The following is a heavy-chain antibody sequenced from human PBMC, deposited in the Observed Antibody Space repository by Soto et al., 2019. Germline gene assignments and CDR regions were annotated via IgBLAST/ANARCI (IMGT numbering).Heavy chain of an antibody. Sequence: EVHLVESGGGLVQPGGSLRLSCAASGFTFTDYWMTWVRQAPGKGLEGVANMNPDGSEQYYLDSVKGRFTISRDNAKNSLYLQMNSLRGEDTAVYYWTRDLNHDSGPWGQGTQVIVSS. CDR1: GFTFTDYW. D-gene: IGHD1-26*01. CDR2: MNPDGSEQ. J-gene: IGHJ5*02. V-gene: IGHV3-7*04. CDR3: TRDLNHDSGP.